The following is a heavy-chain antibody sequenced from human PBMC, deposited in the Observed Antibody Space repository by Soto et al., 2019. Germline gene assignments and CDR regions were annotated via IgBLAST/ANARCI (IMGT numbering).Heavy chain of an antibody. V-gene: IGHV4-39*01. CDR2: IYYSGST. CDR3: ARQRDSYGTDY. Sequence: QLQLQESGPGLVKPSETLSLTCTVSGGSISSSSYYWGWIRQPPGKGLEWIGSIYYSGSTYYNPSLKSRVTISVDTSKNQFSLKLSSVTAADTAVYYCARQRDSYGTDYWGQGTLVTVSS. CDR1: GGSISSSSYY. D-gene: IGHD5-18*01. J-gene: IGHJ4*02.